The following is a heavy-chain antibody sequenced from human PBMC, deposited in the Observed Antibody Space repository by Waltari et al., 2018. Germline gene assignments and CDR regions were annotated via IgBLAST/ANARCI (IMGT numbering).Heavy chain of an antibody. Sequence: QVQLVESGGGVVQPGRYLRLSCAASGFTFSSSGMNGVRQAPGKGLGWVAVISYDGSNKYYADSVKGRFTISRDNSKNTLYLQMNSLRAEDTAVYYCAKDLNPNSSGWYFDYWGQGTLVTVSS. CDR1: GFTFSSSG. CDR2: ISYDGSNK. J-gene: IGHJ4*02. V-gene: IGHV3-30*18. D-gene: IGHD6-19*01. CDR3: AKDLNPNSSGWYFDY.